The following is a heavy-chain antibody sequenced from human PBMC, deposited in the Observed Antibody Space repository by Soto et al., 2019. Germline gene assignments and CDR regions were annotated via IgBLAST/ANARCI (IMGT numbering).Heavy chain of an antibody. Sequence: QVQLQESGPGLVKPSETLSLTCTVSGGSISSYYWSWIRQPPGKGLEWIGYIYYSGSTNYNPSLKSRLTISVDPSKNQCSLQLSSLTAADPAAYYCAKHHPLPGYCSRGSCPLDSWGQGTLDTVSS. J-gene: IGHJ4*02. CDR1: GGSISSYY. CDR2: IYYSGST. CDR3: AKHHPLPGYCSRGSCPLDS. V-gene: IGHV4-59*08. D-gene: IGHD2-15*01.